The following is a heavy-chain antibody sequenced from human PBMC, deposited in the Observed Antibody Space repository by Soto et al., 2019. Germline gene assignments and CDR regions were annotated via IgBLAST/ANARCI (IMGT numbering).Heavy chain of an antibody. CDR1: GYTLTELS. Sequence: GASVKVSCKVSGYTLTELSMHWVRQAPGKGLEWMGGFDPEDGETIYAQKFQGRVTMTKDTSTDTAYMELSSLRSEDTAVYYCATLPIVATIGYWGQGTLVTVSS. J-gene: IGHJ4*02. D-gene: IGHD5-12*01. CDR2: FDPEDGET. V-gene: IGHV1-24*01. CDR3: ATLPIVATIGY.